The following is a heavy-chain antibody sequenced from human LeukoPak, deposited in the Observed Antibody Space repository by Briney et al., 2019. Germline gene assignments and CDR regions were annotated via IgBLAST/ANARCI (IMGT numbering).Heavy chain of an antibody. D-gene: IGHD5-12*01. Sequence: GGSLRLSCAASGFTFSSYAMHWVRQAPAKGLEWVAVISYDGSNKYYADSVKGRFTISRDNAKNSLYLQMNSLRAEDTAVYYCAGGIVATIYNYWGQGTLVTVSS. V-gene: IGHV3-30-3*01. CDR3: AGGIVATIYNY. CDR2: ISYDGSNK. J-gene: IGHJ4*02. CDR1: GFTFSSYA.